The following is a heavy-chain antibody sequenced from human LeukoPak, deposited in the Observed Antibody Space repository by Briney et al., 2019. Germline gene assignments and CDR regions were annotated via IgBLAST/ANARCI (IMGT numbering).Heavy chain of an antibody. D-gene: IGHD6-19*01. CDR1: GFTFSSYG. CDR3: AKDPQMYSSGWYCFDY. V-gene: IGHV3-30*02. CDR2: IRYDGSNK. Sequence: PGGSLRLSCAASGFTFSSYGMHWVRQAPGKGLEWVAFIRYDGSNKYYADSVKGRFTISRDNSKNTLYLQMNSLRAEDTAVYYCAKDPQMYSSGWYCFDYWGQGTLVTVSS. J-gene: IGHJ4*02.